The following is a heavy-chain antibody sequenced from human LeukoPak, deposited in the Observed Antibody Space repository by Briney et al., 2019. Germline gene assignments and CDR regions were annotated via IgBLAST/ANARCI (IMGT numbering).Heavy chain of an antibody. Sequence: GGSLRLSCAASGFTSSSYWMHWVRQVPGKGLVWVSRISGDGTARNYADSVKGRFTISRDDAKNTVDLQMNSPRGEDTAVYYCVRGRGSYGWFDPWGQGTLVTVSS. J-gene: IGHJ5*02. D-gene: IGHD3-10*01. CDR1: GFTSSSYW. CDR3: VRGRGSYGWFDP. V-gene: IGHV3-74*01. CDR2: ISGDGTAR.